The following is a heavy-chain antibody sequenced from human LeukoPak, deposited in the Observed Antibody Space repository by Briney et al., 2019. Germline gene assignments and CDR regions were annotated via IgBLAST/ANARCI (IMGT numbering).Heavy chain of an antibody. J-gene: IGHJ6*03. Sequence: SETLSLTCTVSGGSISNYYWSWIRQPPGKGLEWIGYIYYTGSTNYNPSLTSRVTISVDTSKNQFSLSLNSVTAADTAEYYCARAPGSAYYPYYYMDVWGKGTTVTVSS. CDR2: IYYTGST. CDR3: ARAPGSAYYPYYYMDV. D-gene: IGHD6-19*01. CDR1: GGSISNYY. V-gene: IGHV4-59*01.